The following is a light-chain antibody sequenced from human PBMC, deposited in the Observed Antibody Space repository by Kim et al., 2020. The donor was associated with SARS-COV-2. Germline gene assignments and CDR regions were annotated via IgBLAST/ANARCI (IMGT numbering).Light chain of an antibody. V-gene: IGKV1-5*03. CDR3: QQYNSYSPKDT. J-gene: IGKJ2*01. CDR2: KAS. Sequence: SVGDRVTITCRASQSISSWLAWYQQKPGKAPKLLIYKASSLESGVPSRFSGSGSGKEFTLTISSLQPDDFATYYCQQYNSYSPKDTFGQGTKLEI. CDR1: QSISSW.